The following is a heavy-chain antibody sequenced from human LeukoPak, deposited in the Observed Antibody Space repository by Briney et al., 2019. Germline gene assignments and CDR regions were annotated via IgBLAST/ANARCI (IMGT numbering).Heavy chain of an antibody. CDR1: GFTFSSNW. D-gene: IGHD6-13*01. V-gene: IGHV3-7*01. J-gene: IGHJ6*02. CDR3: AREQQLVGDYGMDV. Sequence: GGSLRLSCATSGFTFSSNWMSWVRHAPGKGLEWVANIKQDGSEKYYVDSVKGRFTISRDNAKNSLYLQMNSLRAEDTAVYYCAREQQLVGDYGMDVWGQGTTVTVSS. CDR2: IKQDGSEK.